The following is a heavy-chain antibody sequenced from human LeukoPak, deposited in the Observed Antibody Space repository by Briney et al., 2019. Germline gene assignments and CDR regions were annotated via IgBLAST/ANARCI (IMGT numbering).Heavy chain of an antibody. Sequence: SETLSLTCTVSGGSISSSSYYWGWIRQPPGKGLKWIGSIYYSGSTYYNPSLKSRVTISVDTSKNQFSLKLSSVTAADTAVYYCARQSSSSWYGTGYYYMDVWGKGTTVTISS. CDR1: GGSISSSSYY. CDR2: IYYSGST. CDR3: ARQSSSSWYGTGYYYMDV. V-gene: IGHV4-39*01. J-gene: IGHJ6*03. D-gene: IGHD6-13*01.